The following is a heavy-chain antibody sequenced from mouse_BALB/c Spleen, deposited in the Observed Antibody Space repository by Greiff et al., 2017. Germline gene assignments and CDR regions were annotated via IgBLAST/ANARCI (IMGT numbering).Heavy chain of an antibody. Sequence: QVQLQQSGAELMKPGASVKISCKATGYTFSSYWIEWVKQRPGHGLEWIGEILPGSGSTNYNEKFKGKATFTADTSSNTAYMQLSSLTSEDSAVYYCARADGSLYAMDYWGQGTSVTVSS. CDR2: ILPGSGST. CDR1: GYTFSSYW. CDR3: ARADGSLYAMDY. V-gene: IGHV1-9*01. J-gene: IGHJ4*01. D-gene: IGHD2-3*01.